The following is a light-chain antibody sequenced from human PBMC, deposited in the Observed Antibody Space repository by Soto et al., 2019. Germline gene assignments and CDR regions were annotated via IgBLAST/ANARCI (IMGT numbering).Light chain of an antibody. J-gene: IGKJ5*01. V-gene: IGKV1-9*01. Sequence: DIQLTQAPSFLSASAGDTVTIPCRASQDIRSYLAWYQQKAGRAPKLLIYAESTLQSEVPSRFSGSGSGTEFTLTISRLQPEDFATYYCQKLNSFPITCGQGTRLEIK. CDR1: QDIRSY. CDR2: AES. CDR3: QKLNSFPIT.